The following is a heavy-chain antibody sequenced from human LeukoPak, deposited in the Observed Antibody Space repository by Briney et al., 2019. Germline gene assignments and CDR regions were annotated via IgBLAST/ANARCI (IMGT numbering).Heavy chain of an antibody. D-gene: IGHD1-1*01. J-gene: IGHJ4*02. Sequence: GGSLRLSCAASGFTFSSYSMNWVRQAPGKGLEWVSYISSSSSTIYYADSVKGRFTISRDNAKNSLYLPMNSLRAEDTAVYYCAEGFKLFDYWGQGTLVTVSS. CDR2: ISSSSSTI. CDR1: GFTFSSYS. V-gene: IGHV3-48*04. CDR3: AEGFKLFDY.